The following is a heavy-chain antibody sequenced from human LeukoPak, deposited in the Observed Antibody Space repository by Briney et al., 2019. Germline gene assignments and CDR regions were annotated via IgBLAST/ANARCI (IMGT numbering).Heavy chain of an antibody. Sequence: GGSLRLSCAASEFTFSYYNLNWVRQAPGKGLEWVAVISYDGSNKYYADSVKGRFTVSRDNSKNTLYLQMNSLRAEDTAVYYCVRGAYSSSWLNFDYWGQGTLVTVSS. CDR2: ISYDGSNK. CDR3: VRGAYSSSWLNFDY. D-gene: IGHD6-13*01. J-gene: IGHJ4*02. CDR1: EFTFSYYN. V-gene: IGHV3-30*04.